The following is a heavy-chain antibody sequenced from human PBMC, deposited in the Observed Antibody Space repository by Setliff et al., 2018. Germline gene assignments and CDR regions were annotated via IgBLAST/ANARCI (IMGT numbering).Heavy chain of an antibody. CDR3: ARHFYPPDFFAH. CDR2: RYYTGTT. J-gene: IGHJ4*02. Sequence: ETLSLTCSASGVDVIERLYYWSWVRQPPGKGLEWIGTRYYTGTTFYNPSLESRVAVSLDASEKKFSLNLRSVTTADTAVYYCARHFYPPDFFAHWGQGLLVTVSS. CDR1: GVDVIERLYY. D-gene: IGHD3-3*01. V-gene: IGHV4-39*01.